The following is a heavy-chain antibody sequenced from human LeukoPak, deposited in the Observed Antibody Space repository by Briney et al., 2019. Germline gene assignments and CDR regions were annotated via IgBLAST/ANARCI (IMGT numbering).Heavy chain of an antibody. Sequence: GGSLRLSCAASGFTFSSYAMHWVRQAPGKGLEWVAVISYGGSNKYYADSVKGRFTISRDHSKNTLYLQMNSLRAEDTAVYYCARDRGLYYDSSGPFDYWGQGTLVTVSS. CDR2: ISYGGSNK. CDR1: GFTFSSYA. CDR3: ARDRGLYYDSSGPFDY. J-gene: IGHJ4*02. V-gene: IGHV3-30-3*01. D-gene: IGHD3-22*01.